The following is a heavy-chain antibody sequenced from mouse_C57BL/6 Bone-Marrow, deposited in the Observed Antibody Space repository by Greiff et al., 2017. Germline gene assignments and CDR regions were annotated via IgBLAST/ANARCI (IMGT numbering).Heavy chain of an antibody. CDR2: ISSGGSYN. CDR3: ARQGGLYYGSSSWFAY. V-gene: IGHV5-6*01. D-gene: IGHD1-1*01. Sequence: EVQGVESGGDLVKPGGSLKLSCAASGFTFSSYGMSWVRQTPDKRLEWVATISSGGSYNYYPDSVKGRFTISRDNAKNTLYLQMSSLKSEDTAMYYCARQGGLYYGSSSWFAYWGQGTLVTVSA. J-gene: IGHJ3*01. CDR1: GFTFSSYG.